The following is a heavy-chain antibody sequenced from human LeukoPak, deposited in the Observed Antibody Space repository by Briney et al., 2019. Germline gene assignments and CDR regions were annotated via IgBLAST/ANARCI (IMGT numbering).Heavy chain of an antibody. D-gene: IGHD3-3*01. CDR1: GGSFSGYY. J-gene: IGHJ5*02. Sequence: PSETLSLTCAVYGGSFSGYYWGWIRQPPGKGLEWIGSIYYSGSTYYNPSLKSRVTISVDTSKNQFSLKLSSVTAADTAVYYCARQKWVYYDFWSGLNWFDPWGQGTLVTVSS. CDR3: ARQKWVYYDFWSGLNWFDP. CDR2: IYYSGST. V-gene: IGHV4-39*01.